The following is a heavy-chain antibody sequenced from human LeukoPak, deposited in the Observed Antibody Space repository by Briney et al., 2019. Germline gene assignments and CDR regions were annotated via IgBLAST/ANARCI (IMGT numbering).Heavy chain of an antibody. V-gene: IGHV4-59*01. CDR3: ARTYSGSHTYYFDF. CDR2: TYYSGST. CDR1: GDSISSYY. J-gene: IGHJ4*02. Sequence: PSETLSLTCTVSGDSISSYYWSWIRQSPGKGLEWIGFTYYSGSTNYNPSLKSRVTISVDTSKKQFSLKLTSVTAADTAVYYCARTYSGSHTYYFDFWGQGTLVTVSS. D-gene: IGHD1-26*01.